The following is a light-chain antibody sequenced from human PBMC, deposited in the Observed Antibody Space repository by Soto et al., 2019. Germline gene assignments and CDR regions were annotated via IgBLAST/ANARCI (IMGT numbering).Light chain of an antibody. Sequence: QSALTQPPSASGSPGQSVTISCTGTSSDVGGYNYVSWYQQHPGKAPKLMIYEVSKRPSGVPDRFSCSKSGNTASLTVSGLQAEDEDDYYCSSYAGSNNLVFGGGTQLTVL. V-gene: IGLV2-8*01. CDR1: SSDVGGYNY. J-gene: IGLJ3*02. CDR3: SSYAGSNNLV. CDR2: EVS.